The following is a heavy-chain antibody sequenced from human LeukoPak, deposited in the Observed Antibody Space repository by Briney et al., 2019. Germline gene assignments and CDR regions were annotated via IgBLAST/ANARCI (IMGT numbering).Heavy chain of an antibody. CDR3: TIARGSPFSFQH. J-gene: IGHJ1*01. Sequence: GSLRLSCAASGFTFSGSAMHWVRQASGKGLKWVGRIRSKANSYATAYAASVKGRFTISRDDSKNTAYLQMNSLKTEDTAVYYCTIARGSPFSFQHWGQGTLVTVSS. D-gene: IGHD6-6*01. CDR1: GFTFSGSA. V-gene: IGHV3-73*01. CDR2: IRSKANSYAT.